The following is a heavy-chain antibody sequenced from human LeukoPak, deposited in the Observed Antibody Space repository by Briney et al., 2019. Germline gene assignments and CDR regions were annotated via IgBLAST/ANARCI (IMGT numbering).Heavy chain of an antibody. Sequence: GGSLSLSCAPSGFTLSTRWVSGVRQAPGKGLEWVANINEDGSEKNYVESLKGRFTISRDNAKNSLYLQMNSLRAEDTALYYCARELGSYEGGYYGMDVWGQGTTVTVSS. CDR2: INEDGSEK. D-gene: IGHD1-26*01. V-gene: IGHV3-7*01. CDR1: GFTLSTRW. CDR3: ARELGSYEGGYYGMDV. J-gene: IGHJ6*02.